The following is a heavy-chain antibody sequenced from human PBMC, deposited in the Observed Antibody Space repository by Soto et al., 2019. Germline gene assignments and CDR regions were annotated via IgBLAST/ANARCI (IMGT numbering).Heavy chain of an antibody. CDR3: ARSYAVADWFDP. V-gene: IGHV3-33*05. Sequence: GGSLRLSCAASGFTFSSYGMHWVRPAPDKGLEWVAVISHDGTTKYYADSVKGRFTISRDNAKNSLYLQMNSLRAEDTAVYYCARSYAVADWFDPWGQGTLVTVSS. J-gene: IGHJ5*02. CDR2: ISHDGTTK. D-gene: IGHD6-19*01. CDR1: GFTFSSYG.